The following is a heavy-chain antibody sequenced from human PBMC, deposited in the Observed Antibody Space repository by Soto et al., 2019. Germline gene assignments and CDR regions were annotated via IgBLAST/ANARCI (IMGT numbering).Heavy chain of an antibody. D-gene: IGHD3-16*01. J-gene: IGHJ6*02. CDR1: GGSFSGYY. CDR2: INHSGST. CDR3: ARGGLDYTYGMDV. V-gene: IGHV4-34*01. Sequence: SETLSLTCAVYGGSFSGYYWSWIRQPPGKGLEWIGEINHSGSTNYNPSLKSRVTISVDTSKNQFSLKLSSVTAADTAVYYCARGGLDYTYGMDVWGQGTTVTVSS.